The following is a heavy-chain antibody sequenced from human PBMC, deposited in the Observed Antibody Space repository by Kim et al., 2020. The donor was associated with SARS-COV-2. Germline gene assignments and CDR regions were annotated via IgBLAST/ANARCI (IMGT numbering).Heavy chain of an antibody. D-gene: IGHD3-22*01. V-gene: IGHV3-11*06. Sequence: LFTISRDNAKNSLYLQMNSLRAEDTAVYYCARDHFYDSSGYSSRLGAFDIWGQGTMVTVSS. J-gene: IGHJ3*02. CDR3: ARDHFYDSSGYSSRLGAFDI.